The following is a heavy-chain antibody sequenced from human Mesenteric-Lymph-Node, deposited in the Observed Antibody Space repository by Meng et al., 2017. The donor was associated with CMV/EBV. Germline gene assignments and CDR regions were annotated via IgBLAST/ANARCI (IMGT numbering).Heavy chain of an antibody. J-gene: IGHJ4*02. CDR3: IRDLVGNRDD. CDR1: GSTCTSYW. CDR2: INTDGINT. D-gene: IGHD5-24*01. Sequence: EWHLATFGSALVQPWCSLKLSWLDSGSTCTSYWMHWLRQVPGEGLAWVARINTDGINTSYADSVKGRFTISRDNAKNTLYLQMSDLRADDSAVYYCIRDLVGNRDDWGQGTLVTVSS. V-gene: IGHV3-74*01.